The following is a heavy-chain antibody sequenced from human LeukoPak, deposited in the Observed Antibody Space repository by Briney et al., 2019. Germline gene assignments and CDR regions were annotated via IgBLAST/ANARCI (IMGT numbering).Heavy chain of an antibody. CDR1: GYTFTSYY. V-gene: IGHV1-2*06. CDR3: ARQGYGGNSQGAADY. D-gene: IGHD4-23*01. Sequence: ASVKVSCKASGYTFTSYYMHWVRQAPGQGLEWMGRINPNSGGTNYAQKFQGRLTMTTDTSTSTAYMELRSLRSDDTAVYYCARQGYGGNSQGAADYWGQGTLVTVSS. J-gene: IGHJ4*02. CDR2: INPNSGGT.